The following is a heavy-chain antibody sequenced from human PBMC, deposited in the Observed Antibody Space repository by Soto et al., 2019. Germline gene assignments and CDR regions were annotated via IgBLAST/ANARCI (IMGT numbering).Heavy chain of an antibody. Sequence: QVQLVESGGDLVKRGGSLRLSCAASGYTFSDYYMSWIRQAPGKGLEWISYIDTSSTKIYYADSVKGRFTISRDNAKNSLYLEMNCLRDEYTAVYYFASHYDMCSGYLSPVDYWGQGALVTVSS. D-gene: IGHD3-3*01. V-gene: IGHV3-11*01. J-gene: IGHJ4*02. CDR1: GYTFSDYY. CDR3: ASHYDMCSGYLSPVDY. CDR2: IDTSSTKI.